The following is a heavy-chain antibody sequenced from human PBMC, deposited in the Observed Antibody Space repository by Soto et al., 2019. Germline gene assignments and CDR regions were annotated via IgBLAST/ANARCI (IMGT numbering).Heavy chain of an antibody. CDR2: IDWDDDK. CDR1: GFSLSTSGMC. V-gene: IGHV2-70*01. CDR3: ARINSMVRGVKYGMDV. D-gene: IGHD3-10*01. J-gene: IGHJ6*02. Sequence: GSGPTLVNPTQPLTLTCTFSGFSLSTSGMCVSWIRQPPGKALEWLALIDWDDDKYYSTSLKTRLTISKDTSKNQVVLTMTNMDPVDTATYYCARINSMVRGVKYGMDVWGQGTTVTVSS.